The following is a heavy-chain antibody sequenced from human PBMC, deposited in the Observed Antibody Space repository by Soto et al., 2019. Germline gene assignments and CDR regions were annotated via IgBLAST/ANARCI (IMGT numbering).Heavy chain of an antibody. CDR3: ARAVDYYDTRGRRVYFHS. CDR1: GYTFTIYA. D-gene: IGHD3-22*01. J-gene: IGHJ4*02. V-gene: IGHV1-3*01. Sequence: ASVKVSCKASGYTFTIYAMHWVLQAPGQRLEWMGWINAGNGNTKYSQKFQGRVTITRDTSASTAYMELSSLRSEDTAVYYCARAVDYYDTRGRRVYFHSWGQGTLVTV. CDR2: INAGNGNT.